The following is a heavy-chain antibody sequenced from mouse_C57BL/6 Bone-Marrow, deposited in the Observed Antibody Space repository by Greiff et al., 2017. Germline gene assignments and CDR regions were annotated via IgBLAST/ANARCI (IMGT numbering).Heavy chain of an antibody. D-gene: IGHD2-2*01. V-gene: IGHV1-81*01. Sequence: VKLMESGAELARPGASVKLSCKASGYTFTSYGISWVKQRTGQGLEWIGEIYPRSGNTYYNEKFKGKATLTADKSSSTAYMELRSLTSEDSAVYFCARGVYGYDEGAMDYWGQGTSVTVSS. CDR2: IYPRSGNT. J-gene: IGHJ4*01. CDR3: ARGVYGYDEGAMDY. CDR1: GYTFTSYG.